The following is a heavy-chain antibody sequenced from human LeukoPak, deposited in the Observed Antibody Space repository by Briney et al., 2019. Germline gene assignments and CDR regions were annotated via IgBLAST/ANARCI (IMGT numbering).Heavy chain of an antibody. V-gene: IGHV1-2*02. J-gene: IGHJ4*02. CDR1: GYTFTGYY. D-gene: IGHD2-2*01. CDR3: ARANPLYCSSTTCLFDY. CDR2: INPNSGGT. Sequence: ASVKLSFKASGYTFTGYYIHWVRQAPGQGLERKGCINPNSGGTNYAQKLQGRVTMTRDTSISTAHMELSRLRSDDTAVYYCARANPLYCSSTTCLFDYWGQGTLVTVSS.